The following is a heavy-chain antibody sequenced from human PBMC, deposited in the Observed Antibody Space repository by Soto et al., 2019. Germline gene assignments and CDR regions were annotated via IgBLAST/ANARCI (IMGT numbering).Heavy chain of an antibody. V-gene: IGHV1-3*01. Sequence: GASVKVSCKASGYTFTSYAMHWVRQAPGQRLEWMGWINAGNGNTKYSQKFQGRVTITRDTSASTAYMELSSLRSEDTAVYYCAREQLSQVWFDYWVQGTLVTVSS. CDR2: INAGNGNT. D-gene: IGHD6-6*01. J-gene: IGHJ4*02. CDR3: AREQLSQVWFDY. CDR1: GYTFTSYA.